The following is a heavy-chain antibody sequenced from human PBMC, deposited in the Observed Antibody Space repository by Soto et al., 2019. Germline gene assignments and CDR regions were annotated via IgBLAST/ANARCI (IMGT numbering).Heavy chain of an antibody. CDR1: GGSISSSNW. Sequence: QVQLPESGPGLVKHSGTLSLTCAVSGGSISSSNWWSWVRQPPGKRLEWLGEIYHSGSTNYNPSLKSRVTMSVDKSKNQSSLKLSSVTAAYTAVYYCARDVLRYFDWSPPWGQGTLVTVSS. V-gene: IGHV4-4*02. CDR3: ARDVLRYFDWSPP. J-gene: IGHJ5*02. CDR2: IYHSGST. D-gene: IGHD3-9*01.